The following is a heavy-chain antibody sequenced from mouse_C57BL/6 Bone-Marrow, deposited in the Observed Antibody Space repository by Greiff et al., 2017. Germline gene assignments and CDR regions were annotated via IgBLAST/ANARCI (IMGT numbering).Heavy chain of an antibody. CDR2: IDPENGDT. V-gene: IGHV14-4*01. CDR1: GFNIKDDY. CDR3: TTPFYCYGSRRFDY. D-gene: IGHD1-1*01. Sequence: EVQLQQSGAELVRPGASVKLSCTASGFNIKDDYMHWVKQRPEQGLEWIGWIDPENGDTEYASKFQGKATITADTSSNTAYLQLSSLTSEDTAVYYCTTPFYCYGSRRFDYWGQGTALTVSS. J-gene: IGHJ2*01.